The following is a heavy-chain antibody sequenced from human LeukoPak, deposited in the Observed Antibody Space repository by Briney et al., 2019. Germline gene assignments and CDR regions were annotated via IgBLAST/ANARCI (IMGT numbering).Heavy chain of an antibody. D-gene: IGHD3-10*01. V-gene: IGHV3-53*01. Sequence: PGGSLRLSCTASGFSVSSNFMSWVRQAPGKGLEWVSVLYSGANTYYADSVKGRFTISRGNSKNTLYLQMNSLRADDTAVYYCERAVAYYYVSGNYYPGAFDVWGQGTMVTVSS. CDR3: ERAVAYYYVSGNYYPGAFDV. CDR1: GFSVSSNF. J-gene: IGHJ3*01. CDR2: LYSGANT.